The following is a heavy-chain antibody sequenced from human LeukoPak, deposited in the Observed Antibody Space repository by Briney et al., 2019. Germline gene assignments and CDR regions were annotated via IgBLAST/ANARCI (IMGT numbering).Heavy chain of an antibody. CDR3: AKEELYYYGSGTYYTLAPFDY. J-gene: IGHJ4*02. CDR2: ISTTGGST. Sequence: GGSLRLSCAASGFSFNNYAMSWVRQAPGKGLEWVSAISTTGGSTYYADSVKGRFTISRDNSKNTLSLQMNSLRAEDTAVYYCAKEELYYYGSGTYYTLAPFDYWGQGTLVTVSS. V-gene: IGHV3-23*01. CDR1: GFSFNNYA. D-gene: IGHD3-10*01.